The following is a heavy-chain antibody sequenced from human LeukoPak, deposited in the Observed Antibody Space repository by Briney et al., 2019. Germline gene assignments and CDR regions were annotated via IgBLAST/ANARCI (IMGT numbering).Heavy chain of an antibody. CDR2: IIPIFGTA. CDR1: GYTLTELS. J-gene: IGHJ4*02. Sequence: SVKVSCKVSGYTLTELSMHWVRQAPGKGLEWMGGIIPIFGTANYAQKFQGRVTITADESTSTAYMEQSSLRSEDTAVYYCARSGSSTFWDWGQGTLVTVSS. V-gene: IGHV1-69*13. CDR3: ARSGSSTFWD. D-gene: IGHD1-26*01.